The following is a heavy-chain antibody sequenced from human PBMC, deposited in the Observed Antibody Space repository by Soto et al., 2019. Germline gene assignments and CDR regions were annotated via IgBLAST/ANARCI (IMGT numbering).Heavy chain of an antibody. CDR3: ARDIGSYAYGEGY. CDR2: VYSSGTT. J-gene: IGHJ4*02. D-gene: IGHD3-10*01. V-gene: IGHV4-4*07. Sequence: TLSLTCSVSGGSINSYWWSWIRQPAGKGLEWIGRVYSSGTTDYNPSLNSRATLSVETSKNQFSLKLSSVTAADTAVYYCARDIGSYAYGEGYWGQGIQVTVSS. CDR1: GGSINSYW.